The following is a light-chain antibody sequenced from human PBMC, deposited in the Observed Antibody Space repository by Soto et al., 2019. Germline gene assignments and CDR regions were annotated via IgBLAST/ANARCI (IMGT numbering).Light chain of an antibody. CDR1: QSVTSS. J-gene: IGKJ2*01. Sequence: EIVLTQSPATLSLSPGEGATLSCMASQSVTSSLDWYQQKPGQAPRLLIYGASNRATGISARFSASGSGTDFRLTISTLEPEDVAVYYCQQHSNWPYTFGQGTKLEIK. CDR3: QQHSNWPYT. V-gene: IGKV3-11*01. CDR2: GAS.